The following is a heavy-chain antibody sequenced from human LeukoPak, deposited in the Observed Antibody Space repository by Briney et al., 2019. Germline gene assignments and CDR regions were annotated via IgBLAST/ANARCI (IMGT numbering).Heavy chain of an antibody. V-gene: IGHV4-34*01. D-gene: IGHD2-15*01. J-gene: IGHJ6*03. CDR3: ARGLPGYCSGGRCQARSRHTYYYMDV. Sequence: SETLSLTCAVYGGSFSGYYWSWIRQPPGKGLEWIGEINHSGSTNYNPSLNSRVTISVDTSNNQFSLKLRSVTAADTAVYYCARGLPGYCSGGRCQARSRHTYYYMDVWGKGTTVTVYS. CDR1: GGSFSGYY. CDR2: INHSGST.